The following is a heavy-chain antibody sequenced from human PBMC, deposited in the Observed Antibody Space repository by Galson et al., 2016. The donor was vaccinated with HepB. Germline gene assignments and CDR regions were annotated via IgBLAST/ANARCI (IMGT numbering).Heavy chain of an antibody. CDR2: ITPLFDTP. Sequence: SVKVSCKASGGTFRIFAFSWVRQAPGQGLQWMGGITPLFDTPTYSQKFQGRVTITADKSTTTAYMELSSLKSEDTAVYYCARVMDSYSYMDVWGKGTTVTVSS. J-gene: IGHJ6*03. CDR1: GGTFRIFA. D-gene: IGHD3-10*01. CDR3: ARVMDSYSYMDV. V-gene: IGHV1-69*06.